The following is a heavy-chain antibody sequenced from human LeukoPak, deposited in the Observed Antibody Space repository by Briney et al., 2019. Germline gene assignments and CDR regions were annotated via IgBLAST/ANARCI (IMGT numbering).Heavy chain of an antibody. J-gene: IGHJ4*02. CDR1: GFTFSRYW. CDR2: IKQDGSEK. Sequence: GGSLRLSGAASGFTFSRYWMSWVRQAPGKGLEWVANIKQDGSEKYYVDSVKGRFTISRDNAKNSLYLQMNSLRAEDTAVYYCARDRGRYSGSRSEDYWGQGTLVTVSS. V-gene: IGHV3-7*01. CDR3: ARDRGRYSGSRSEDY. D-gene: IGHD5-12*01.